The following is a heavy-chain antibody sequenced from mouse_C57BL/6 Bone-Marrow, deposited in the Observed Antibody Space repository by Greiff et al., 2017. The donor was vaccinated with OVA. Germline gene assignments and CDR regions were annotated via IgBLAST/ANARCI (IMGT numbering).Heavy chain of an antibody. Sequence: DVQLQESGAELVRPGASVKLSCTASGFNIKDDYMHWVKQRPEQGLEWIGWIDPENGDTEYASKFQGKATITADTSSNTAYLQLSSLTSEDTAVYYCTKAYGSSYVGYWGQGTTLTVSS. D-gene: IGHD1-1*01. CDR1: GFNIKDDY. J-gene: IGHJ2*01. CDR3: TKAYGSSYVGY. CDR2: IDPENGDT. V-gene: IGHV14-4*01.